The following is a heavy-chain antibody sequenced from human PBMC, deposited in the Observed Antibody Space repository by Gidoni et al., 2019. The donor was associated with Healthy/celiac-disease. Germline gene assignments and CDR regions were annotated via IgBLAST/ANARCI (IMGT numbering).Heavy chain of an antibody. CDR1: GGSISSSNW. J-gene: IGHJ4*02. CDR2: IYHSGST. D-gene: IGHD3-22*01. V-gene: IGHV4-4*02. Sequence: QVQLQESGPGLVKPSGTLSLTCAVSGGSISSSNWWSWFRQPPGKGLEWIGEIYHSGSTNYNPSLKSRVTISVDKSKNQFSLKLSSVTAADTAVYYCVLVVPYYDSSGYSTFAYWGQGTLVTVSS. CDR3: VLVVPYYDSSGYSTFAY.